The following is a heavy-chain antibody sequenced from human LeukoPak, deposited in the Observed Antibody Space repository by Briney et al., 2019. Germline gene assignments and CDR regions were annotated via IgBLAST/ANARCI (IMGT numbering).Heavy chain of an antibody. D-gene: IGHD3-10*01. CDR1: GFTFDNYA. J-gene: IGHJ4*02. CDR3: ARDKKSGESSEIDY. V-gene: IGHV3-23*01. Sequence: GGSLTLSCEASGFTFDNYAMSWVRQTPGKGLEWISDISGSGAYTFYADSVKGRFTVSRDNHKNTVDLQMNSLRAEDTAVYYCARDKKSGESSEIDYWGQGTLVTVSS. CDR2: ISGSGAYT.